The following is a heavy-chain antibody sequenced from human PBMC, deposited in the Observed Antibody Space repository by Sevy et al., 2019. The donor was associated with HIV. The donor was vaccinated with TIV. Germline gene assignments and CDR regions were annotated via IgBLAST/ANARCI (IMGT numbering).Heavy chain of an antibody. J-gene: IGHJ6*02. CDR1: GFTFSTYS. CDR3: ARDQKGQYSAYDGAGYYGMDV. D-gene: IGHD5-12*01. CDR2: ISSSSNYI. Sequence: GRSLRLSCAASGFTFSTYSMNWVRQGPGKGLEWVSSISSSSNYIYYAGSVKGRLTISRDNAKNSVYLQMNSLRAEDTAVYYCARDQKGQYSAYDGAGYYGMDVWGQGTTVTVSS. V-gene: IGHV3-21*01.